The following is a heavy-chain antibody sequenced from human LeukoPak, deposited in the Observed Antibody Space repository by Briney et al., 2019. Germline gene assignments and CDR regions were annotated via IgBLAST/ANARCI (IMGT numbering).Heavy chain of an antibody. V-gene: IGHV4-59*01. D-gene: IGHD6-13*01. CDR2: IYYSGST. CDR1: GGSISSYY. CDR3: ARLAYSSSWYYYYGMDV. J-gene: IGHJ6*02. Sequence: SETLSLTCTVSGGSISSYYWSWIRQPPGEGLEWIGYIYYSGSTNYNPSLKSRVTISVDTSKNQFSLKLSSVTAADTAVYYCARLAYSSSWYYYYGMDVWGQGTTVTVSS.